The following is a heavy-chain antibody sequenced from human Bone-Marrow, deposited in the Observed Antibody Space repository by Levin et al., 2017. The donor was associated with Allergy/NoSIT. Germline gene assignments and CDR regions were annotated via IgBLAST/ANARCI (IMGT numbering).Heavy chain of an antibody. CDR2: IIPILGIA. J-gene: IGHJ6*02. V-gene: IGHV1-69*04. CDR3: ATDIAAAVPYYYYGMDV. CDR1: GGTFSSYT. Sequence: GASVKVSCKASGGTFSSYTISWVRQAPGQGLEWMGRIIPILGIANYAQKFQGRVTITADKSTSTAYMELSSLRSEDTAVYYCATDIAAAVPYYYYGMDVWGQGTTVTVSS. D-gene: IGHD6-13*01.